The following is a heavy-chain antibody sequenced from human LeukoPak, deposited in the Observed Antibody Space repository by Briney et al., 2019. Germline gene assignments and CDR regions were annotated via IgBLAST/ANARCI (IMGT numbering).Heavy chain of an antibody. CDR3: VKDAQSVSRDSH. V-gene: IGHV3-23*01. J-gene: IGHJ1*01. D-gene: IGHD2-21*01. CDR2: VSGSGDDT. CDR1: GFTFTTYS. Sequence: GGSLRLSCAAPGFTFTTYSMSWVRQPPGKGLEWVSAVSGSGDDTFYADSVKGRFTISRDNRKNTVSLQMNSLRAEDTALYYWVKDAQSVSRDSHWGQGTLVTVSS.